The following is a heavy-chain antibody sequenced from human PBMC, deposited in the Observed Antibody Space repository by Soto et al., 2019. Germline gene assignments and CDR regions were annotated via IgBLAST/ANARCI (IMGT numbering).Heavy chain of an antibody. CDR3: ATGPYCISSSFPTPDSYGMDV. V-gene: IGHV4-31*03. J-gene: IGHJ6*02. CDR1: GGSISSGGYY. Sequence: SETLSLTCTVSGGSISSGGYYWSWIRQHPGKGLEWIGYIYYSGSTYYNPSLKSRVTISVDTSKNQFSLKLSSVTAADTAVYYCATGPYCISSSFPTPDSYGMDVWCQGATLTISS. CDR2: IYYSGST. D-gene: IGHD2-2*01.